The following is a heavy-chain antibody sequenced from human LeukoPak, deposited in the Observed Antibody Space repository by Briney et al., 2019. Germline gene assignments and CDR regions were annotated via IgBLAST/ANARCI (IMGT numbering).Heavy chain of an antibody. CDR2: IYTRGST. J-gene: IGHJ4*02. D-gene: IGHD2-15*01. V-gene: IGHV4-4*07. CDR1: GGSINNYY. CDR3: ARLPLYCSGGSCYSEYYFDY. Sequence: SETLSLTCTVSGGSINNYYWSWIRQPAGKGLEWIGRIYTRGSTNYNPSLKSRVTMSVDTSKNQFSLKLSSVTAADTAVYYCARLPLYCSGGSCYSEYYFDYWGQGTLVTVSS.